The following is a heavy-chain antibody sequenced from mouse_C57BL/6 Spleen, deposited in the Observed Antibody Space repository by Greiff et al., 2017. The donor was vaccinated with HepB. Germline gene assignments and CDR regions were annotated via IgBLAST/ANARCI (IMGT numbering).Heavy chain of an antibody. CDR2: IDPSDSYT. V-gene: IGHV1-69*01. CDR3: AREESRYFDV. Sequence: QVQLQQPGAELVMPGASVKLSCKASGYTFTSYWMHWVKQRPGQGLEWIGEIDPSDSYTNYNQKFKGKSTLTVDKSSSTAYMQLSSLTSEDSAVYYCAREESRYFDVWGTGTTVTVSS. CDR1: GYTFTSYW. J-gene: IGHJ1*03.